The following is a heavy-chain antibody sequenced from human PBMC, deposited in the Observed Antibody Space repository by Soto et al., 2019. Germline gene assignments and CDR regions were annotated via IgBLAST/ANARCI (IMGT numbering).Heavy chain of an antibody. CDR2: XSAYNXNP. Sequence: GXSVKVSCKASGFTFTSYGISWVRQAPGQELEWMGGXSAYNXNPNYAQKRQGXVTMTTDTXTSTRYMELRRLRDEDKDVYYCAKGVSLYYFAYWGKGTLVTVYS. CDR3: AKGVSLYYFAY. J-gene: IGHJ4*02. CDR1: GFTFTSYG. D-gene: IGHD6-13*01. V-gene: IGHV1-18*01.